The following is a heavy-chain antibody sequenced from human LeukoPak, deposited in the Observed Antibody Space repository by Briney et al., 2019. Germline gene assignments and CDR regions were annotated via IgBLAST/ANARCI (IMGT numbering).Heavy chain of an antibody. CDR1: GGTFSSYA. CDR2: IIPIFGTA. CDR3: ARVFARGGEISGSYYYY. J-gene: IGHJ4*02. V-gene: IGHV1-69*05. D-gene: IGHD1-26*01. Sequence: GASVKVSCKASGGTFSSYAINWVRQAPGQGLEWMGGIIPIFGTANYAQKCQGRVTITTDEFTSTAYMEMSSLRPEDTAVYYCARVFARGGEISGSYYYYWGQGTLVTVSS.